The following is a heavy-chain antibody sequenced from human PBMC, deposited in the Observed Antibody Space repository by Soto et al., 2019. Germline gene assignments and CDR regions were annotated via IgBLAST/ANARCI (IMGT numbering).Heavy chain of an antibody. Sequence: SVTLSLTCAVSGYSISSGYYWGWIRQPPGKGLEWIGSIYHSGSTYYNPSLKSRVTISVDTSKNQFSLKLSSVTAADAAVYYCASGSDDYDSSGYQRFHYWGQGNLLTVSS. CDR1: GYSISSGYY. CDR3: ASGSDDYDSSGYQRFHY. J-gene: IGHJ4*02. D-gene: IGHD3-22*01. V-gene: IGHV4-38-2*01. CDR2: IYHSGST.